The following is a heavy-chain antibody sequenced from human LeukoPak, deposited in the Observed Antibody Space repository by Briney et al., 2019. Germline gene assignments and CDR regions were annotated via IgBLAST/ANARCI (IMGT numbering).Heavy chain of an antibody. CDR1: GGSVSSGSDY. CDR3: ARQGYFDSSAYYN. J-gene: IGHJ4*02. CDR2: ISYSGST. Sequence: SETLSLTCTVSGGSVSSGSDYWGWIRQPPGKGLEWIGSISYSGSTYYNPSLKSRVTMSVDTSKNQFSLKLSSVTAADTAVYYCARQGYFDSSAYYNWGQGTLVTVSS. V-gene: IGHV4-39*01. D-gene: IGHD3-22*01.